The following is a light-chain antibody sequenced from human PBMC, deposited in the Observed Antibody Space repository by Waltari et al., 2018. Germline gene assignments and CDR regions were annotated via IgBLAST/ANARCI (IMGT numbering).Light chain of an antibody. J-gene: IGKJ1*01. Sequence: DIVMTKSPDSLAVSLGERATINCKSSQSVLYRSHSNNYLGGYQAKPGQPPKPRIYWASTRPSGVPDRFSGSGSGTDFTLTISSLQAEDVAVYYCQQYYNTPWTFGQGTKVEIK. V-gene: IGKV4-1*01. CDR3: QQYYNTPWT. CDR2: WAS. CDR1: QSVLYRSHSNNY.